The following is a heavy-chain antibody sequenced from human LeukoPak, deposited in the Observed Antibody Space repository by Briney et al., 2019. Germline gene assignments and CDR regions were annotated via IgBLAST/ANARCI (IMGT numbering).Heavy chain of an antibody. D-gene: IGHD1-14*01. CDR1: GGSFSSYY. Sequence: SETLSLTCAVYGGSFSSYYWSWIRQPPGKGLERIGYIYYSGSTNYNPSLKSRVTISVDTSKNQFSLKLSSVTAADTAVYYCARNPESWFDPWGQGALVTVSS. J-gene: IGHJ5*02. CDR2: IYYSGST. CDR3: ARNPESWFDP. V-gene: IGHV4-59*08.